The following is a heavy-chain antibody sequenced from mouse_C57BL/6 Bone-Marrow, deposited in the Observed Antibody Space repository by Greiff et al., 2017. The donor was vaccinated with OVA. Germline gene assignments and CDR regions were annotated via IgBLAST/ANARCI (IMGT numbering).Heavy chain of an antibody. J-gene: IGHJ3*01. CDR3: TTDGIIFAY. Sequence: EVMLVESGAELVRPGASVKLSCTASGFNIQDDYMHWVKQRPEQGLEWIGWLDPENGDTEYASKFQGQATITAHTSYNPAYLQLSSLTSQNTAVNYCTTDGIIFAYWGQGTLVTVSA. CDR2: LDPENGDT. V-gene: IGHV14-4*01. CDR1: GFNIQDDY. D-gene: IGHD2-1*01.